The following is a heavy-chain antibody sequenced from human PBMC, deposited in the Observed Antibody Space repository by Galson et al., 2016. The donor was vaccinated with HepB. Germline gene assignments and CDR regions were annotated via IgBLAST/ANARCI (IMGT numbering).Heavy chain of an antibody. Sequence: SLRLSCAASGFMFSTYWVTWVRQAPGKGLEWVANINQDGSEKYHVDSVKGRFTISKDNGKNSLFLQLHSLRAEDTAVYYCARDAGYQQIDYWGQGTLVTVSS. CDR3: ARDAGYQQIDY. CDR1: GFMFSTYW. CDR2: INQDGSEK. V-gene: IGHV3-7*03. J-gene: IGHJ4*02. D-gene: IGHD3-16*02.